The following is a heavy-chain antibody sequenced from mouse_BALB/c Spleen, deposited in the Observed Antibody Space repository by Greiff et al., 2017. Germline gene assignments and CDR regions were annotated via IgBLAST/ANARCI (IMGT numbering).Heavy chain of an antibody. CDR3: ARWGYGSSYDYAMDY. D-gene: IGHD1-1*01. V-gene: IGHV3-8*02. CDR2: ISYSGST. Sequence: EVKLMESGPGLVKPSQTLSLTCSVTGDSITSGYWNWIRKFPGNKLEYMGYISYSGSTYYNPSLKSRISITRDTSKNQYYLQLNSVTTEDTATYYCARWGYGSSYDYAMDYWGQGTSVTVSS. CDR1: GDSITSGY. J-gene: IGHJ4*01.